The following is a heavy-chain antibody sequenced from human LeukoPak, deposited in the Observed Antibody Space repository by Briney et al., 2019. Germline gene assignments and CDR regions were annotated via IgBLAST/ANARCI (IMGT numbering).Heavy chain of an antibody. CDR1: GYTFNNYG. J-gene: IGHJ4*02. D-gene: IGHD1-14*01. CDR2: VSAYKNKA. V-gene: IGHV1-18*01. CDR3: ARLFDDGTSNTLPLGY. Sequence: EASVKVSCKTSGYTFNNYGITWVRQVPGGGLENMGWVSAYKNKATVAQKFQGRLTMTTDTSTTTAFMELGSLTSDDTAVYFCARLFDDGTSNTLPLGYWGQGTLVTVSS.